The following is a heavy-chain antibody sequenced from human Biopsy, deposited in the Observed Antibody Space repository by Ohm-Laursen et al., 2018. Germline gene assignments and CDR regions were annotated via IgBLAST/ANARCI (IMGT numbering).Heavy chain of an antibody. Sequence: GSSVKVSCKASGGTFINYAISWVRQAPGQELEWMGGIIPMFGTANYAQMFQGRVTISADESTSTSYMELSSLTTEDTAIYYCARGPHSGSHSCFDYWGRGTLVTVSS. CDR2: IIPMFGTA. CDR3: ARGPHSGSHSCFDY. D-gene: IGHD1-26*01. V-gene: IGHV1-69*01. J-gene: IGHJ4*02. CDR1: GGTFINYA.